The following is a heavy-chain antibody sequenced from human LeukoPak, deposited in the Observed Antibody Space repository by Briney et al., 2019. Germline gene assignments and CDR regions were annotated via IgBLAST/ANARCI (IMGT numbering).Heavy chain of an antibody. CDR3: ARDAPSTMRGAFDI. Sequence: GGSLRLSCAASGFTFSSYSMNWVRQAPGKGLEYVSAISSNGGSTYYANSVKGRFTISRDNSKNTLYLQMGSLRAEDMAVYYCARDAPSTMRGAFDIWGQGTMVTVSS. J-gene: IGHJ3*02. CDR1: GFTFSSYS. V-gene: IGHV3-64*01. CDR2: ISSNGGST. D-gene: IGHD3-22*01.